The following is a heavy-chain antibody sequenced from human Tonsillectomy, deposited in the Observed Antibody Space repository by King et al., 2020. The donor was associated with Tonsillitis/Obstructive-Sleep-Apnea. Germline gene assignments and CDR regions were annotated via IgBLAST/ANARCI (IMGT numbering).Heavy chain of an antibody. D-gene: IGHD3-3*01. CDR2: IKQDGSEK. V-gene: IGHV3-7*04. Sequence: VQLVESGGGLVQPGGSVRLSCAASGFTFSSYWMSWVRQAPWKGLEGVAYIKQDGSEKNYVVSVKCRFTISRDNAKNSLYLPMNSLRAEDTALYYCARDVLVGGGFWNGYYLPLSFGYWGQGTLVTVSS. CDR1: GFTFSSYW. J-gene: IGHJ4*02. CDR3: ARDVLVGGGFWNGYYLPLSFGY.